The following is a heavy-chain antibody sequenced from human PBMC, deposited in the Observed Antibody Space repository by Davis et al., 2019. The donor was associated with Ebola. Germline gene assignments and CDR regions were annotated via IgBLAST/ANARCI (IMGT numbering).Heavy chain of an antibody. CDR1: GFTFSSYG. J-gene: IGHJ4*02. CDR3: ATTGGDYFDY. V-gene: IGHV3-33*01. D-gene: IGHD2-8*02. Sequence: GESLKISCAASGFTFSSYGMHWVRQAPGKGLEWVAVIWYDGSNKYYADSVKGRFTISRDNSKNTLYLQMNSLRAEDTAVYYCATTGGDYFDYWGQGALVTVSS. CDR2: IWYDGSNK.